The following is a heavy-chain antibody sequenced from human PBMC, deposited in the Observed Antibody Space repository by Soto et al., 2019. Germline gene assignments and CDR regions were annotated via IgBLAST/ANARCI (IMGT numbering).Heavy chain of an antibody. Sequence: QVPLVQSGAEVKKPGASVKVSCQASGYTFTSYYIHWVRQAPGQGLEWMGSINPNSGATYFAQKLQGWVTMSRDTSISTAYMELSRLRSDDTAVYYCARAGQKWYVDLWGRGTLVTVSS. CDR1: GYTFTSYY. CDR2: INPNSGAT. J-gene: IGHJ2*01. CDR3: ARAGQKWYVDL. V-gene: IGHV1-2*04.